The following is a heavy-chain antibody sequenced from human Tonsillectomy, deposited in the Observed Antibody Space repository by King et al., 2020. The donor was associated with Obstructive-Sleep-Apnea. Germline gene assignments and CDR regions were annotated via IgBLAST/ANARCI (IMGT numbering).Heavy chain of an antibody. Sequence: VQLVESGGGLVQPGGSLRLSCAASGFTFSSYWMHWVRQAPGKGLVWVARINSDGSSTSYADSVKGRFTISRDNAKNTLYLQMNSLRAEDTAVYYCAGVVGVAGGMDVWGQGTTVTVSS. J-gene: IGHJ6*02. CDR2: INSDGSST. CDR1: GFTFSSYW. CDR3: AGVVGVAGGMDV. D-gene: IGHD2-15*01. V-gene: IGHV3-74*01.